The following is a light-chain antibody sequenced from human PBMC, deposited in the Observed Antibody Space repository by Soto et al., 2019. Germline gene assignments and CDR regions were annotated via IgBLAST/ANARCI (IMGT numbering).Light chain of an antibody. CDR1: SSNIGQNY. Sequence: SVLTQPPSVSAAPGQKVTISCSGSSSNIGQNYVSWYQQLPGTAPKRLIYDNSKRPSGIPDRFSGSKSGTSATLGITGLQTGDEADYYCGTWDSSLSAVILGGGTKVTVL. CDR3: GTWDSSLSAVI. CDR2: DNS. J-gene: IGLJ2*01. V-gene: IGLV1-51*01.